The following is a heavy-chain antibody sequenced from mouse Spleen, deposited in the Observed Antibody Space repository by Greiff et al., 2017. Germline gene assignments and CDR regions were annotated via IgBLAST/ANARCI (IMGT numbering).Heavy chain of an antibody. D-gene: IGHD1-1*01. J-gene: IGHJ3*01. CDR3: ARDILYGRAY. V-gene: IGHV1-80*01. Sequence: VQLQQSGAELVRPGSSVKISCKASGYAFSSYWMNWVKQRPGQGLEWIGQIYPGDGDTNYNGKFKGKATLTADKSSSTAYMQLSSLTSEDSAVYFCARDILYGRAYWGQGTLVTVSA. CDR2: IYPGDGDT. CDR1: GYAFSSYW.